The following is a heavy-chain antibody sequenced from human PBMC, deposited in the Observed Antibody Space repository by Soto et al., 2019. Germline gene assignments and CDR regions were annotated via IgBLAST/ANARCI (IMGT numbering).Heavy chain of an antibody. V-gene: IGHV3-23*01. CDR1: GFTFSSYA. CDR3: AKSPGYSSSGPDS. D-gene: IGHD6-13*01. J-gene: IGHJ4*02. CDR2: ISGSGGST. Sequence: EVQLLESGGGLVQPGGSLRLSCAASGFTFSSYAMSWVRQAPGKGLEWVSAISGSGGSTYYADSVKGRFTISRDNSKNTLYLQMNSRRAEDRAVYYGAKSPGYSSSGPDSGGQGPRVTVPS.